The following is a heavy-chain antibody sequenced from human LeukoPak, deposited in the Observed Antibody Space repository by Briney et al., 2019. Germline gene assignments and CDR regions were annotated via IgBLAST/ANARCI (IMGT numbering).Heavy chain of an antibody. CDR2: IDSGSNNI. D-gene: IGHD7-27*01. Sequence: PGGSLRLSCAASGFTFSTYSMNWVRQAPGKGLEWVSGIDSGSNNIHYADSVKGRFTISRDDAKNSLYLQMDSLRAEDTAVYYCARDHPLTGDGYWGQGALVTVPS. CDR1: GFTFSTYS. CDR3: ARDHPLTGDGY. J-gene: IGHJ4*02. V-gene: IGHV3-48*01.